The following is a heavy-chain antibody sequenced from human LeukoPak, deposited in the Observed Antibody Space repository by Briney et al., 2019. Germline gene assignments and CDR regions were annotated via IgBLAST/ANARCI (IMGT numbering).Heavy chain of an antibody. CDR3: AKDASWSFDY. CDR2: ISSSSSYI. J-gene: IGHJ4*02. Sequence: PGGSLRLSCAASGFTFSSYSMNWVRQAPGKGLEWVSSISSSSSYIYYADSVKGRFTIPRDNSKNTLYLQMNSLRAEDTAVYYCAKDASWSFDYWGQGTLVTVSS. V-gene: IGHV3-21*01. CDR1: GFTFSSYS. D-gene: IGHD6-13*01.